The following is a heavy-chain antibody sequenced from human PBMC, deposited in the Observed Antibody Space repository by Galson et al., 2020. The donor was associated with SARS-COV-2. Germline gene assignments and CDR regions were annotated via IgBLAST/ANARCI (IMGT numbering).Heavy chain of an antibody. CDR2: IYYTGAT. D-gene: IGHD2-8*01. J-gene: IGHJ4*02. CDR1: GDSITSYY. Sequence: SEPLSLTCAVSGDSITSYYWSWIRQPPGKGLEWIGYIYYTGATSYNPSLKSRVTISIDTSKKQLSLKLTSVTAADTAVYYCAREWSAFDYWGQGTLVTVSS. CDR3: AREWSAFDY. V-gene: IGHV4-59*01.